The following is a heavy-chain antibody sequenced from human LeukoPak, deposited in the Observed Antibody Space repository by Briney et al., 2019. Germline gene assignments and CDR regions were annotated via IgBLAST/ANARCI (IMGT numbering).Heavy chain of an antibody. CDR2: IKQDGSEK. Sequence: GGSLRLSCAASGFTFSNHYMSWVRQAPGKGLEWVADIKQDGSEKYYVDSVKGRFTISRDNAKNSVYLQMNSLRVEDTAVYYCAKEGRSLQTYWGQGTLVTVSS. D-gene: IGHD5-24*01. CDR1: GFTFSNHY. CDR3: AKEGRSLQTY. J-gene: IGHJ4*02. V-gene: IGHV3-7*03.